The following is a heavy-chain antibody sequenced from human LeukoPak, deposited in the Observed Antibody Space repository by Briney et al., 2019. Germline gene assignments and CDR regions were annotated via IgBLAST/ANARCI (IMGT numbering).Heavy chain of an antibody. CDR2: MNGDGDYI. CDR3: AKEVLDYEIPYWYFDL. D-gene: IGHD4-17*01. CDR1: GFTFSTYT. V-gene: IGHV3-23*01. Sequence: GGSLRLSCAASGFTFSTYTMSWVRQAPGKGLEWVSAMNGDGDYIYYADSVKGRFTISRDNSKNTLYLQINSLRAEDTGVYHCAKEVLDYEIPYWYFDLWGLGTLVTVSS. J-gene: IGHJ2*01.